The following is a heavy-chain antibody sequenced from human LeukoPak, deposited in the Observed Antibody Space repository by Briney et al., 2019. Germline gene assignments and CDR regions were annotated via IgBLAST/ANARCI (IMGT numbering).Heavy chain of an antibody. V-gene: IGHV4-59*01. D-gene: IGHD6-19*01. CDR3: ARVAVCYGMDV. CDR2: IYYSGST. J-gene: IGHJ6*02. CDR1: GGSISSYY. Sequence: SETLSLTCTVSGGSISSYYWSWIRQPPGKGLEWIGYIYYSGSTNYNPSLTSRVTISVDTSKNQFSLKLSSVTAADTAVYYCARVAVCYGMDVWGQGTTVTVSS.